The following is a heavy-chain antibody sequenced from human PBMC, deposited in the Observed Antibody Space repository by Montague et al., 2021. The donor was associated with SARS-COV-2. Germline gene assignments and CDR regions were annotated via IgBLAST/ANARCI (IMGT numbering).Heavy chain of an antibody. CDR1: GFTFSSYA. CDR2: ISYDGSNK. Sequence: SLRLSCAASGFTFSSYAMHWVRQAPGKGLEWVAVISYDGSNKYYADSXXGRFTISRDNSKNTLYLQMNSLRAEDTAVYYCARDGYYYDSSGYYDYYYYMDVWGKGTTVTVSS. CDR3: ARDGYYYDSSGYYDYYYYMDV. D-gene: IGHD3-22*01. J-gene: IGHJ6*03. V-gene: IGHV3-30*04.